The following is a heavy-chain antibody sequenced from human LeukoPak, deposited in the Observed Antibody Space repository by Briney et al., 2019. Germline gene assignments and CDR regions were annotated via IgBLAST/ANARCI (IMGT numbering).Heavy chain of an antibody. J-gene: IGHJ3*01. D-gene: IGHD3-22*01. CDR2: ISGSGGNT. CDR1: GFTFSNYA. CDR3: SKNSVVVIGSRTAFDF. V-gene: IGHV3-23*01. Sequence: GSLRLSCAASGFTFSNYAMSWVRQAPGKGLEWVSAISGSGGNTYYTDSVKGRFTISRDNSKNTVYMQMNSLRAEDTAVYFCSKNSVVVIGSRTAFDFWGQGTMVTVSS.